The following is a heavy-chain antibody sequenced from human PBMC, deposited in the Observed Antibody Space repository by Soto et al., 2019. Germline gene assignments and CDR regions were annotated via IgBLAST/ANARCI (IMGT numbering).Heavy chain of an antibody. CDR1: GFTFSSYG. D-gene: IGHD3-22*01. CDR3: ARDFRDWDDSSGYYYFPDY. V-gene: IGHV3-33*01. Sequence: GGSLRLSCAASGFTFSSYGMHWVRQAPGKGLEWVAVIWYDGSNKYYADSVKGRFTISRDNSKNTLYLQMNSLRAEDTAVYYCARDFRDWDDSSGYYYFPDYWGQGTLVTVSS. J-gene: IGHJ4*02. CDR2: IWYDGSNK.